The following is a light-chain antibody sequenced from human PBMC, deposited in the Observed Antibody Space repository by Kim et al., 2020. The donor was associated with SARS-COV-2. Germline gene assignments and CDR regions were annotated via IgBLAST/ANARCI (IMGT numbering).Light chain of an antibody. J-gene: IGKJ4*01. Sequence: EIVLTQSPATLSLSPGERATLSCRASQSVNSYLAWYQHKPGQAPRLLIYGASNRATGVPARFSGSGSGTDFTLTISSLEPEDFAVYYCQQRSNWPPLTFGGGTKVDIK. CDR1: QSVNSY. CDR2: GAS. CDR3: QQRSNWPPLT. V-gene: IGKV3-11*01.